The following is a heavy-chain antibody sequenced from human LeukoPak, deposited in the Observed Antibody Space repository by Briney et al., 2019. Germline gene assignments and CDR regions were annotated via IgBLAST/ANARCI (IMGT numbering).Heavy chain of an antibody. CDR1: GGSISSSNW. J-gene: IGHJ4*02. CDR2: IYHSGST. D-gene: IGHD3-10*01. V-gene: IGHV4-4*02. Sequence: SETLSLTCAVSGGSISSSNWWSWVRQPPGKGLEWIGEIYHSGSTNYKPSLKSRVTISVDKSKNQFSLKLSSVTAADTAVYYCARAENGSGDEPEPFDYWGQGTLVTVSS. CDR3: ARAENGSGDEPEPFDY.